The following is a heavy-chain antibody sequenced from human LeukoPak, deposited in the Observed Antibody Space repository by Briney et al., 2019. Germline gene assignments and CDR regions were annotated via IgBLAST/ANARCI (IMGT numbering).Heavy chain of an antibody. J-gene: IGHJ6*03. D-gene: IGHD5-18*01. Sequence: SETLFLTCTVSGGSISSYYWSWIRQPPGKGLEWIGYTYTSGSTNYNPSLKSRVTISVDTSKNQFSLKLSPVTAADTAVYYCASKDGYSYGPHYYYYMDVWGKGTTVTVSS. V-gene: IGHV4-4*09. CDR2: TYTSGST. CDR1: GGSISSYY. CDR3: ASKDGYSYGPHYYYYMDV.